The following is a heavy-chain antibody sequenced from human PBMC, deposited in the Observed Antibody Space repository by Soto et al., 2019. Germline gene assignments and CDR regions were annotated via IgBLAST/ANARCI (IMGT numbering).Heavy chain of an antibody. CDR3: ARGSGVGDL. CDR2: INRDGSTT. Sequence: GGSLRLSCAASGFTFSNYWMHWVRQGPGKGLVWVSRINRDGSTTNYADSVKGRFTISRDNAKNTLYLQMNSLTPDDTAVYYCARGSGVGDLWGQGTMVTVSS. J-gene: IGHJ3*01. CDR1: GFTFSNYW. D-gene: IGHD3-10*01. V-gene: IGHV3-74*01.